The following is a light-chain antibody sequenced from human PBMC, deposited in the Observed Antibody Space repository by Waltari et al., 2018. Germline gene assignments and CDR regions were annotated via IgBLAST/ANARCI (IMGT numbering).Light chain of an antibody. CDR1: ALPKKY. J-gene: IGLJ2*01. V-gene: IGLV3-10*01. Sequence: SYELPQPPSVSVSPGQTARITCPGAALPKKYAYWFQQKSGQAPVQVIYEDVKRPSGIPERFSGSSSGTMVTLTISGAQVEDEADYYCYSTDISGNVQVFGGGTKLTVL. CDR3: YSTDISGNVQV. CDR2: EDV.